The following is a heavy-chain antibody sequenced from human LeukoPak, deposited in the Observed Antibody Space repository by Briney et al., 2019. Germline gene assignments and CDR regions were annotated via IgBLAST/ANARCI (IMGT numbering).Heavy chain of an antibody. CDR3: ARWVGYYYDSSGYYSPGGYFDY. CDR1: GYTFTSYG. Sequence: ASVKVSCKASGYTFTSYGISWVRQAPGQGLEWMGWISAYNGNRNYAQKFQGRVTMTTDTSTNTAYMEMRSLRSGDMAVYYCARWVGYYYDSSGYYSPGGYFDYWGQGTLVTVSS. D-gene: IGHD3-22*01. CDR2: ISAYNGNR. J-gene: IGHJ4*02. V-gene: IGHV1-18*03.